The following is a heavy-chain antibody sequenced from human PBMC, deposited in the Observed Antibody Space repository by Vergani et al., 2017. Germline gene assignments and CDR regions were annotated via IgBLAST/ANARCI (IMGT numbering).Heavy chain of an antibody. CDR2: IYSGGST. Sequence: VQLQQWGAGLLKPSETLSLTCAVYGGSFSGYYWSWVRQAPGEGLEWVSVIYSGGSTYYADSVKGRFTISRDNSKNTLYLQMNSLRAEDTAVYYCARVAVAQRHFDYWGQGTLVTVSS. CDR1: GGSFSGYY. D-gene: IGHD6-19*01. J-gene: IGHJ4*02. V-gene: IGHV3-53*01. CDR3: ARVAVAQRHFDY.